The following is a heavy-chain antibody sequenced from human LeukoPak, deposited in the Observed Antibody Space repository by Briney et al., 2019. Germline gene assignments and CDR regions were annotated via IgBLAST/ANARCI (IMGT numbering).Heavy chain of an antibody. CDR3: AQSKYYYGSSGYDFDS. V-gene: IGHV2-5*02. CDR1: GFSLSTSGVG. D-gene: IGHD3-22*01. Sequence: SGPALVKPTQALTLTCTFSGFSLSTSGVGADWIRQPPGKALEWLAALYWDVDKRYSPCLKSRLTIDQDTSKSQVFLTMTNMDPVDTATYYCAQSKYYYGSSGYDFDSWGQGILVTVSS. CDR2: LYWDVDK. J-gene: IGHJ4*02.